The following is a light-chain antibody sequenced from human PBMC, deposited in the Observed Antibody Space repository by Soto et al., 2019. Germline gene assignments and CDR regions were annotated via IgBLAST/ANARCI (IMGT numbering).Light chain of an antibody. V-gene: IGKV1-33*01. Sequence: DIQMTQSPSSLSASVGDRVTITCQASQDINKNLIWYQQKPGKAPKLLIYDASDLETGVPSRFSGSGSGTDFSFTIINLQPEDIATYYCQQYDNLPLTFGGGTKVDIK. CDR1: QDINKN. J-gene: IGKJ4*01. CDR2: DAS. CDR3: QQYDNLPLT.